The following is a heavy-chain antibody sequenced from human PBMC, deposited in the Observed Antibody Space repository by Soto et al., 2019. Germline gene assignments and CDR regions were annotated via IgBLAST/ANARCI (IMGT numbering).Heavy chain of an antibody. CDR3: ARTALATVPTPHNWFDP. CDR1: GGSISSSSYY. Sequence: SETLSLTCTVSGGSISSSSYYWGWIRQPPGKGLEWIGSIYYSGSTYYNPSLKSRVTISVDTSKNQFSLKLSSVTAADTAVYYCARTALATVPTPHNWFDPWGQGTLVTVS. V-gene: IGHV4-39*01. CDR2: IYYSGST. J-gene: IGHJ5*02. D-gene: IGHD4-4*01.